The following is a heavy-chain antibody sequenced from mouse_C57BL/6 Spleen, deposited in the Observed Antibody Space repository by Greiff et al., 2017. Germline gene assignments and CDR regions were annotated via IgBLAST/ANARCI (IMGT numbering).Heavy chain of an antibody. V-gene: IGHV5-17*01. Sequence: DVHLVESGGGLVKPGGSLKLSCAASGFTFSDYGMHWVRQAPEKGLEWVAYISSGSSTIYYADTVKGRFTISRDNAKNTLFLQMTSLRSEDTAMYYCARTYYGSRGAWFAYWGQGTLVTVSA. CDR1: GFTFSDYG. D-gene: IGHD1-1*01. J-gene: IGHJ3*01. CDR3: ARTYYGSRGAWFAY. CDR2: ISSGSSTI.